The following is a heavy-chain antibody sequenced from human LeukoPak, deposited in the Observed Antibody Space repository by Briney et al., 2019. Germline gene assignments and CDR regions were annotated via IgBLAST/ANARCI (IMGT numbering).Heavy chain of an antibody. Sequence: GGSLRLSCAASGFTFSSYGMHWVRQAPGKGLEWVAVIWYDGSNKYYADSVKGRFTISRDNSKNTLYLQMSSLRAEDTAVYYCARDRGYGSGSYFFYYYGMDVWGKGTTVTVSS. V-gene: IGHV3-33*01. CDR2: IWYDGSNK. CDR1: GFTFSSYG. D-gene: IGHD3-10*01. J-gene: IGHJ6*04. CDR3: ARDRGYGSGSYFFYYYGMDV.